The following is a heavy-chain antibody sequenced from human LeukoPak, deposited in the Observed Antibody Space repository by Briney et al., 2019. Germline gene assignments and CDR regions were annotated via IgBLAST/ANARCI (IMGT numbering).Heavy chain of an antibody. Sequence: GGSLRLSCAASGFTFSSYWMHWVRQGPGKGLVWVSRIKSDGTTTDYEDSVKGRFTVPRDNAKNTLYLQMNSLRGDDTAVYYCARGTWGLFDYWGQGIRVTVSS. CDR2: IKSDGTTT. V-gene: IGHV3-74*01. D-gene: IGHD7-27*01. CDR1: GFTFSSYW. J-gene: IGHJ4*02. CDR3: ARGTWGLFDY.